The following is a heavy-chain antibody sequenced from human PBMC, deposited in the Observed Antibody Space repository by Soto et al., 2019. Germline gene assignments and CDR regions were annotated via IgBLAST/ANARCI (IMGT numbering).Heavy chain of an antibody. V-gene: IGHV4-31*03. CDR3: ARDDYGVFSAWGGGAFDI. D-gene: IGHD4-17*01. J-gene: IGHJ3*02. Sequence: PSETLSLTCTVSGGSISSGGYYWSWNRQHPGKGLEWIGYIYYSGSTYYNPSLKSRVTISVDTSKNQFSLKLSSVTAADTAVYYCARDDYGVFSAWGGGAFDIWGQGTMVTVSS. CDR1: GGSISSGGYY. CDR2: IYYSGST.